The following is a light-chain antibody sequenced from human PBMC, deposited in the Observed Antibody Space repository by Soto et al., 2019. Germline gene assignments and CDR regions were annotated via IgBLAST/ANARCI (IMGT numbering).Light chain of an antibody. CDR3: QQYGSSGT. CDR2: GAS. CDR1: QSVTSSY. V-gene: IGKV3-20*01. J-gene: IGKJ1*01. Sequence: EIVLTQSPGALSLSPGERATLSCRASQSVTSSYLAWWQQKPGQAPRLLIYGASSRATGIPDRFSGSGSGTDFTLTISRLEPEDFAVYYCQQYGSSGTFGQGTKVDIK.